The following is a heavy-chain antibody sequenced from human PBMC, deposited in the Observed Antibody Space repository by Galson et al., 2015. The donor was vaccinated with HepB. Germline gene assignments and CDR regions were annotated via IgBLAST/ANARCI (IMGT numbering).Heavy chain of an antibody. CDR2: IYYSGRL. V-gene: IGHV4-39*01. Sequence: LTCTVSGDSISRSNYYWGWIRQPPGKGLERIGSIYYSGRLFYNPSLKSRVTISVDTSKNQFSLRLSSVTAADTAVYYCARQPYTSGWLYWYFDLWGRGTLVTVSS. CDR1: GDSISRSNYY. D-gene: IGHD6-19*01. J-gene: IGHJ2*01. CDR3: ARQPYTSGWLYWYFDL.